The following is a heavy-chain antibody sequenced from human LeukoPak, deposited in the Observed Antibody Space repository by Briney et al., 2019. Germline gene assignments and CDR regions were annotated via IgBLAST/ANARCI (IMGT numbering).Heavy chain of an antibody. CDR2: IYYSGST. V-gene: IGHV4-39*01. CDR3: ARKLTYYDFWSGSNDAFDI. Sequence: PSETLSLTCTVSGGSISSSSYYWGWIRQPPGKGLEWIGSIYYSGSTYYNPSLKSRVTISVDTSKNQFSLKLSSVTAADTAVYYCARKLTYYDFWSGSNDAFDIWGQGTMVTVSS. CDR1: GGSISSSSYY. J-gene: IGHJ3*02. D-gene: IGHD3-3*01.